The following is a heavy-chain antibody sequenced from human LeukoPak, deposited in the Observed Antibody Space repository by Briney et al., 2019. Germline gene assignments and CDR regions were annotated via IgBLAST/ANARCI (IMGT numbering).Heavy chain of an antibody. V-gene: IGHV3-23*01. CDR1: GFTFSNYG. D-gene: IGHD6-6*01. CDR2: ISGSGATT. J-gene: IGHJ4*02. Sequence: GGSLRLSCAASGFTFSNYGMTWVRQAPGKGLEWVSTISGSGATTYYADSVKGRFTISRDNSKNTLYLQMNTLRAEDTAIYYCAKGQERTRIAARPSAFDFWGQGTLVTVSS. CDR3: AKGQERTRIAARPSAFDF.